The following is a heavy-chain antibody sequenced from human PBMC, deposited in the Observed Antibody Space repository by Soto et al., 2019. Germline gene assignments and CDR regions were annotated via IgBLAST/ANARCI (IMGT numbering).Heavy chain of an antibody. V-gene: IGHV1-46*01. J-gene: IGHJ4*02. D-gene: IGHD1-1*01. Sequence: ASVKVSCKASGYTFTSYYMHWVRQAPGQGLEWMGIINPSGGSTSYAQKFQGRVTMTRDTSTSTVYMELSSLRSEDTAVYYCARGSGQLERRKLFDYWGQGTLVTVSS. CDR1: GYTFTSYY. CDR2: INPSGGST. CDR3: ARGSGQLERRKLFDY.